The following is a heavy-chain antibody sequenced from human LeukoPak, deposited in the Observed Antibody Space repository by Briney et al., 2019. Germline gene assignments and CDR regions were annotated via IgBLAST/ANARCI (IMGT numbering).Heavy chain of an antibody. CDR1: GYSISSGYY. J-gene: IGHJ4*02. D-gene: IGHD6-13*01. V-gene: IGHV4-38-2*02. Sequence: SETLSLTCTVSGYSISSGYYWGWIRQPPGKGLEGIGSIYHSGSTYCNPSLKSRVTISVDTSKNQFSLKLSSVTAADTAVYYCARMIAAAGRGGFDYWGQGTLVTDSS. CDR3: ARMIAAAGRGGFDY. CDR2: IYHSGST.